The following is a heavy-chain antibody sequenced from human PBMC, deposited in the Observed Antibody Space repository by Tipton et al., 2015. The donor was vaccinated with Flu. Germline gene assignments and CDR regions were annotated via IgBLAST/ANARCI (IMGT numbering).Heavy chain of an antibody. CDR2: IYNNAYT. V-gene: IGHV4-59*12. J-gene: IGHJ4*02. CDR1: DGSIGSFY. CDR3: ARDPSLGMPDYFDH. Sequence: TLSLTCTVSDGSIGSFYWNWIRQPPGKGLEWIGYIYNNAYTKYNPSLKSRVTISVDTSKKQFSLQLRSVTAADTAVYYCARDPSLGMPDYFDHWGQGTLVTASS. D-gene: IGHD2-2*01.